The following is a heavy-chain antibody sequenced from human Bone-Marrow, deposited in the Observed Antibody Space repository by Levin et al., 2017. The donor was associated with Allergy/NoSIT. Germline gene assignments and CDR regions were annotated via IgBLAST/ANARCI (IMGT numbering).Heavy chain of an antibody. CDR2: INPADSQT. V-gene: IGHV5-51*01. J-gene: IGHJ4*02. Sequence: GESLKISCETSGYVFSIYWIGWVRQMPGKGLEWMGFINPADSQTIYSRSFQGQVTISADESTTPAYLQWSSLKTSDTAMYFCARVLFGEVSLYYFDYWGQGTLVTVSS. CDR1: GYVFSIYW. D-gene: IGHD3-10*01. CDR3: ARVLFGEVSLYYFDY.